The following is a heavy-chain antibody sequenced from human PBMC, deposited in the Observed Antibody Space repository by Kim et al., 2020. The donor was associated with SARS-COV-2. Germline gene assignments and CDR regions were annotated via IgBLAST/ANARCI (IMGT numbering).Heavy chain of an antibody. J-gene: IGHJ3*02. V-gene: IGHV3-30*02. Sequence: YYAGSVKGRLTISRDNSKNTLYLQMNSLRPEDTAVYYCAKASHGGAGFYIWGQGTMVTVSS. CDR3: AKASHGGAGFYI. D-gene: IGHD3-16*01.